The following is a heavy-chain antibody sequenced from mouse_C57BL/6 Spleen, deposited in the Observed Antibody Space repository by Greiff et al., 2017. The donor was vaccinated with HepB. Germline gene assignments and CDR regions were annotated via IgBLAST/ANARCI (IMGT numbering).Heavy chain of an antibody. J-gene: IGHJ2*01. CDR1: GYAFSSYW. D-gene: IGHD3-3*01. Sequence: VQLQQSGAELVKPGASVKISCKASGYAFSSYWMNWVKQRPGKGLEWIGQIYPGDGDTNYNGKFKGKATLTADKSSSTAYMQLSSLTSEDSAVYFCARLEVGQGFDYWGQGTTLTVSS. CDR3: ARLEVGQGFDY. CDR2: IYPGDGDT. V-gene: IGHV1-80*01.